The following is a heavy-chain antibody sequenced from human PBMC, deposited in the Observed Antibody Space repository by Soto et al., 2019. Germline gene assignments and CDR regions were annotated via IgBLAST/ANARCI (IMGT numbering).Heavy chain of an antibody. CDR2: IYYSGST. V-gene: IGHV4-59*01. J-gene: IGHJ5*02. CDR1: GGSISSYY. Sequence: SETLSLTCTVSGGSISSYYWSWIRQPPGKGLEWIGYIYYSGSTNYNPSLKSRVTISVDTSKNQFSLKLSSVTAADTAVYYCARSSPALYSSGWYERGFDPWGQGTLVTVSS. CDR3: ARSSPALYSSGWYERGFDP. D-gene: IGHD6-19*01.